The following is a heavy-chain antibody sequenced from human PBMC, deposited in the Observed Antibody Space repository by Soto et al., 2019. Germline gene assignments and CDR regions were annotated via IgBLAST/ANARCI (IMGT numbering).Heavy chain of an antibody. CDR3: AKEDVGVAARFDP. CDR1: RFTFSSYA. Sequence: PGGSLRPSCAASRFTFSSYAMGWDRQAPGKGLEWVSAISGSGGSTYYADSVKGRFTISRDNSKNTLYLQMNSLRAEDTAVYYCAKEDVGVAARFDPWGQGTLVTVSS. J-gene: IGHJ5*02. CDR2: ISGSGGST. D-gene: IGHD2-15*01. V-gene: IGHV3-23*01.